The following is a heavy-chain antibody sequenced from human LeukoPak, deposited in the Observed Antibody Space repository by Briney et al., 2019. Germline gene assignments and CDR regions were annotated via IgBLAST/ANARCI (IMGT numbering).Heavy chain of an antibody. CDR2: IIPILGIA. J-gene: IGHJ4*02. CDR3: ARAGGYCSSTSCQASFDY. D-gene: IGHD2-2*01. Sequence: SVKVSCKAPGGTFSSYAISWVRQAPGQGLEWMGRIIPILGIANYAQKFQGRVTITADKSTSTAYMELSSLRSEDTAVYYCARAGGYCSSTSCQASFDYWGQGTLVTVSS. CDR1: GGTFSSYA. V-gene: IGHV1-69*04.